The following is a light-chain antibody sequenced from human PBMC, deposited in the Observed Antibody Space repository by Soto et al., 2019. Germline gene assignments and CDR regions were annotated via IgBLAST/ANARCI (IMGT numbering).Light chain of an antibody. J-gene: IGKJ1*01. CDR1: QRVLYSSNEMNY. Sequence: IVMTQAPDSLAVSLGESATVNCKSSQRVLYSSNEMNYLSWYQKKPGQPPKVLIYWASARASGVPDRFSVSVSGTDFTLTISSLQAEDGALYCWRQYYSAPWTFGQGTRVEVK. CDR3: RQYYSAPWT. V-gene: IGKV4-1*01. CDR2: WAS.